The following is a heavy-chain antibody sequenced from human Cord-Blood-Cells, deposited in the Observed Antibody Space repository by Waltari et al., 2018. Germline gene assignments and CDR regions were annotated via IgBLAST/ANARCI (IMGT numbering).Heavy chain of an antibody. D-gene: IGHD2-21*01. V-gene: IGHV4-59*01. J-gene: IGHJ3*02. CDR3: ARHCGGDCYDAFDI. CDR1: VGSISRYS. CDR2: IYYSGST. Sequence: QLQLPESGPGLVMPSETLSPTCTVSVGSISRYSWSWIWQPPGKGLEWIGYIYYSGSTNYNPSLKSRVTISVDTSKNQFSQKLSSVTAADTAVYYCARHCGGDCYDAFDIWGQGTMVTVSS.